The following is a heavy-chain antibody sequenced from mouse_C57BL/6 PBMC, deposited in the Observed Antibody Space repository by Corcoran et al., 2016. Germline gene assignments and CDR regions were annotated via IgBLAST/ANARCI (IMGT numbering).Heavy chain of an antibody. D-gene: IGHD1-1*01. J-gene: IGHJ1*03. Sequence: QVQLQQSGPELVKPGASVKISCKASGYTFTDHYINWVKQRPGQGLEWIGWIFPGSGSTYYNEKFKGKATLTVDKSSSTAYMLLSSLTSEDSAVYFCARRHYYGSSYWYFDVWGTGTTVTVSS. CDR2: IFPGSGST. CDR3: ARRHYYGSSYWYFDV. CDR1: GYTFTDHY. V-gene: IGHV1-75*01.